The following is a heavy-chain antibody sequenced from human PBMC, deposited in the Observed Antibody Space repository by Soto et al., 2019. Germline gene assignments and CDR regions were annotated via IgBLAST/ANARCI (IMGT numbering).Heavy chain of an antibody. D-gene: IGHD6-13*01. Sequence: QVQLVQSGAEVKKPGSSVKVSCKASGGTFSSYAISWVRQAPGQGLAWMGGIIPIFGTANYAQKFQGRVTITADESASTVYMELSSLRSEDTAVYYCAREPSPQQLVHWFDPWGQGTLVTVSS. CDR3: AREPSPQQLVHWFDP. CDR1: GGTFSSYA. CDR2: IIPIFGTA. J-gene: IGHJ5*02. V-gene: IGHV1-69*12.